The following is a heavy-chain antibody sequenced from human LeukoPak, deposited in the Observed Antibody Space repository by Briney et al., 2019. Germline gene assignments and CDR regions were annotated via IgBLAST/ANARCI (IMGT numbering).Heavy chain of an antibody. CDR2: MNPNSGNT. D-gene: IGHD6-13*01. V-gene: IGHV1-8*03. J-gene: IGHJ4*02. CDR1: GYTFTSYD. Sequence: ASVKVSCKASGYTFTSYDINWVRQATGQGLEWMGWMNPNSGNTGYAQKFQGRVTITRNTSISTAYMELSSLRSEDMAVYYCARVQQLVLFDYWGQGTLVTVSS. CDR3: ARVQQLVLFDY.